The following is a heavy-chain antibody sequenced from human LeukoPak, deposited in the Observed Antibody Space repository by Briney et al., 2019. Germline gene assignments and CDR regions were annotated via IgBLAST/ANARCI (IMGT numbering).Heavy chain of an antibody. D-gene: IGHD2-2*01. J-gene: IGHJ6*02. CDR3: ARGPPAKPGTGYYYGMDV. V-gene: IGHV4-34*01. CDR2: INHSGST. CDR1: GCTFSSYA. Sequence: AGGSLRLSCAASGCTFSSYAMHWIRQPPGKGLEWIGEINHSGSTNYNPSLKSRVTISVDMSKNQFSLKLSSVTAADTAVFYCARGPPAKPGTGYYYGMDVWGQGTTVTVSS.